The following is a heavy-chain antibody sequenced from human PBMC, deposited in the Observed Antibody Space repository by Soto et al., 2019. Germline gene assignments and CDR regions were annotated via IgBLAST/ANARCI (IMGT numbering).Heavy chain of an antibody. Sequence: PGGSLRLSCAASGFTVSDYYMRWVRQAPGKGLEWLSYSSNSGTYTRYADSVKGRFSISRDNAKNSLYLQINSLRGEDTATYYCARSGDNCNVLGSWGQGTPVTVSS. V-gene: IGHV3-11*06. J-gene: IGHJ4*02. CDR1: GFTVSDYY. D-gene: IGHD1-1*01. CDR2: SSNSGTYT. CDR3: ARSGDNCNVLGS.